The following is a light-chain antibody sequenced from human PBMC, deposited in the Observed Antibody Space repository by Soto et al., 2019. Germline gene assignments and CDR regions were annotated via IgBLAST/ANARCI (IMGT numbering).Light chain of an antibody. V-gene: IGLV2-14*01. CDR2: DVS. CDR1: SSDVDGYTY. CDR3: SSYTSSITVV. Sequence: QSALTQPASVSGSPGQSITISCTGISSDVDGYTYVAWYQQYPGKAPKLKIYDVSNRPSGVSNRFSGSYSGNTASLTISGLQAADEADYYCSSYTSSITVVFGGGTKLTVL. J-gene: IGLJ2*01.